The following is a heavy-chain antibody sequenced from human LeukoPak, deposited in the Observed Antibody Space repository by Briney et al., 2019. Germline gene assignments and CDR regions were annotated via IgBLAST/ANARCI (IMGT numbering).Heavy chain of an antibody. V-gene: IGHV4-31*03. CDR3: ARLRDLPFFELDY. J-gene: IGHJ4*02. CDR2: IYYSGST. D-gene: IGHD2-21*01. Sequence: SETLSLTCTVSGGSISSGGYYWSWIRQHPGKGLEWIGYIYYSGSTYYNPSLKSRVTISVDTSKNQFSLKLSSVTAADTAVYYCARLRDLPFFELDYWGQGTLVTVSS. CDR1: GGSISSGGYY.